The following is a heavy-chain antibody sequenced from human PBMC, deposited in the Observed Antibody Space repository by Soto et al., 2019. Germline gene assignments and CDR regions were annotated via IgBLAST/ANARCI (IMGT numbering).Heavy chain of an antibody. CDR1: GFTFDDYA. D-gene: IGHD3-9*01. CDR2: ISWNSGSI. CDR3: AKDSYYDILTGYADY. V-gene: IGHV3-9*01. Sequence: VQLVESGGGLVQPGRSLRLSCAASGFTFDDYAMHWVRQAPGKGLEWVSGISWNSGSIGYADSMKGRFTISRDNAKNSLYLQMNSLRAEDTALYYCAKDSYYDILTGYADYWGQGTLVTVSS. J-gene: IGHJ4*02.